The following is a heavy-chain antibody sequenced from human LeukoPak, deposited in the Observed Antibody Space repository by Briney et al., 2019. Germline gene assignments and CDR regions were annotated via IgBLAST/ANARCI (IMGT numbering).Heavy chain of an antibody. D-gene: IGHD2-15*01. J-gene: IGHJ4*02. Sequence: PSETLSLTCTVSRGSISSGTSYWGWIRQPPGKGLEWIGSIFYGGSTYYNPSLKSRVTMSVDMSKNQFSLKLSSVAAADTAVYYCARRYCSGGSCYSSFDYWGQGTLVTVSS. CDR1: RGSISSGTSY. CDR3: ARRYCSGGSCYSSFDY. V-gene: IGHV4-39*07. CDR2: IFYGGST.